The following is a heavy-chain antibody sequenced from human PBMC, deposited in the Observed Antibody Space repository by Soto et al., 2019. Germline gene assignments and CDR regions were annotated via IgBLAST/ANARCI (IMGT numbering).Heavy chain of an antibody. Sequence: PSENLSLTCTVSGGSISSGGYYWSWIRQHPGKGLEWIGYIYYSGSTYYNPSLKSRVTISVDTSKNQFSLKLSSVTAADTAVYDGAVSSSSLTFDDWGQGTLVTVAS. D-gene: IGHD6-13*01. CDR3: AVSSSSLTFDD. J-gene: IGHJ4*02. CDR2: IYYSGST. V-gene: IGHV4-31*03. CDR1: GGSISSGGYY.